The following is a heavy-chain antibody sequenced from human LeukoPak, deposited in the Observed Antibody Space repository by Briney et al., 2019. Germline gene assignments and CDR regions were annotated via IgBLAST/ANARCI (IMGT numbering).Heavy chain of an antibody. J-gene: IGHJ6*02. CDR1: GFTFSTYA. CDR2: ISGSGGNT. CDR3: AKAILAAAGPYGMGV. Sequence: GGSLRLSCAASGFTFSTYAMTWVRQAPGKGLEWVSGISGSGGNTYYADSVKGRFTISRDNSKNTLSLQMNSLRAEDTAVYYCAKAILAAAGPYGMGVWGQGTTVTVSS. V-gene: IGHV3-23*01. D-gene: IGHD6-13*01.